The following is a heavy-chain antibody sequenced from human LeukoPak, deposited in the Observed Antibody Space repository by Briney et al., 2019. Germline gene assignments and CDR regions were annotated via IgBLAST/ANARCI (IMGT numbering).Heavy chain of an antibody. Sequence: PSETLSLTCTVSGGSISSYYWSWIRQPPGKGLEWIGYIYYSGSTNYNPSLKSRVTISVDTSKNQLSLKLSSVTAADTAVYYCARDLRRDYGSGSYYYYYGMDVWGQGTTVTVSS. CDR3: ARDLRRDYGSGSYYYYYGMDV. CDR1: GGSISSYY. D-gene: IGHD3-10*01. J-gene: IGHJ6*02. V-gene: IGHV4-59*01. CDR2: IYYSGST.